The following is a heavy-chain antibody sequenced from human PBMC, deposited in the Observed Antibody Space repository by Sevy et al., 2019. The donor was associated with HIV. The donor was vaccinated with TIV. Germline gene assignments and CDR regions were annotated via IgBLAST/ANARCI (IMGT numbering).Heavy chain of an antibody. J-gene: IGHJ4*02. Sequence: GGSLRLSCTASGFIFGDYGMSWVRQAPGKGLEWIAFFKSKIHGGTTENGASVKGEFTISRDDSKNIVYLQMSNLKTEDTAVYYCTRWSGSQSIFDYWGQGTLVTVSS. CDR1: GFIFGDYG. CDR2: FKSKIHGGTT. CDR3: TRWSGSQSIFDY. V-gene: IGHV3-49*04. D-gene: IGHD1-26*01.